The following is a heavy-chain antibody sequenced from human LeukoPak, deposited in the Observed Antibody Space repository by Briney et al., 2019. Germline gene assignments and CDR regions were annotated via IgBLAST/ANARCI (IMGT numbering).Heavy chain of an antibody. CDR3: ARALAAAGTYYYYGMDV. CDR1: GGTFSSYA. D-gene: IGHD6-13*01. V-gene: IGHV1-69*05. Sequence: SVKVSCKASGGTFSSYAISWVRQAPGQGLEWMGGIIPIFGTANYAQKFQGRVTITTDESTSTAYMELSSLRSEDTAVYYCARALAAAGTYYYYGMDVWGQGTTVTVSS. CDR2: IIPIFGTA. J-gene: IGHJ6*02.